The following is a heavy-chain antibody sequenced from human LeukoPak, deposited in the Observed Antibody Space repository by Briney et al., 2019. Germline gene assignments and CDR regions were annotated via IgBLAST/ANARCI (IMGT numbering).Heavy chain of an antibody. Sequence: ASVKVSCKASGYTFSSYGISWVRQAPGQGLEWMGWISAYNGNINYAQNLQRRLTLTTDTSTSTAYMELRSLRSDDTAVYYCARDGSVYCSSTSCYSGYYYYDMDVWGQGTTVTVSS. CDR2: ISAYNGNI. D-gene: IGHD2-2*01. CDR1: GYTFSSYG. CDR3: ARDGSVYCSSTSCYSGYYYYDMDV. J-gene: IGHJ6*02. V-gene: IGHV1-18*01.